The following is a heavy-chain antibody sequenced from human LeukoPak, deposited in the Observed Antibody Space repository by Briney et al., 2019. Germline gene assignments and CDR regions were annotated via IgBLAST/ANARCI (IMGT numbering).Heavy chain of an antibody. D-gene: IGHD3-3*01. J-gene: IGHJ6*02. V-gene: IGHV3-21*01. CDR1: GFTFSSYS. CDR3: ARDDALRFLEWLSHGMDV. CDR2: ISSSSSYI. Sequence: PGGSLRLSCAASGFTFSSYSMNWVRQAPGKGLEWVSSISSSSSYIYYADSVEGRFTISRDNAKNSLYLQMNSLRAEDTAVYYCARDDALRFLEWLSHGMDVWGQGTTVIVSS.